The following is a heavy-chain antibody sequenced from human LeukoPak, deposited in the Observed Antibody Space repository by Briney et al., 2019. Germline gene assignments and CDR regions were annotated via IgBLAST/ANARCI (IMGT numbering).Heavy chain of an antibody. Sequence: SETLSLTCAVSGGSISSYYWSWIRQPPGKGLEWIGHIYYSGNTNYNPSLKSRVTISVDTSKNQFSLKLSSVTAADTAVYYCARETSLDFGWNFDLWGRGTLVTVSS. CDR3: ARETSLDFGWNFDL. CDR2: IYYSGNT. CDR1: GGSISSYY. D-gene: IGHD3/OR15-3a*01. V-gene: IGHV4-59*01. J-gene: IGHJ2*01.